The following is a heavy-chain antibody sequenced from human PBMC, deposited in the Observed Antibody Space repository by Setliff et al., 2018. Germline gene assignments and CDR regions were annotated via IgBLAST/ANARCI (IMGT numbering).Heavy chain of an antibody. D-gene: IGHD6-13*01. Sequence: GGSLRLSCAASGFTFSTYAINWVRQAPGKGLEWVSAISGSGGATYYTDSVKGRFTISRDNSKNTVYVQMDSLRADDTAVYYCARSTAAGIDYWGQGTLVTVSS. V-gene: IGHV3-23*01. CDR1: GFTFSTYA. CDR3: ARSTAAGIDY. CDR2: ISGSGGAT. J-gene: IGHJ4*02.